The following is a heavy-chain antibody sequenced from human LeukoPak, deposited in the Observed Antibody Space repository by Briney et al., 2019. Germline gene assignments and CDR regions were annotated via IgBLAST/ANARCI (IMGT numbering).Heavy chain of an antibody. CDR1: GGSISSYY. CDR2: IYTSGST. V-gene: IGHV4-4*07. Sequence: SETLSLTCTLSGGSISSYYWSWIRQPAGKGLEWIGRIYTSGSTKYNPSLKSRVTMSVDTSKNQFSLKLSSVTAADTAVYYCASTTYYYDSSGYYFLDYWGQGTLVTVSS. D-gene: IGHD3-22*01. J-gene: IGHJ4*02. CDR3: ASTTYYYDSSGYYFLDY.